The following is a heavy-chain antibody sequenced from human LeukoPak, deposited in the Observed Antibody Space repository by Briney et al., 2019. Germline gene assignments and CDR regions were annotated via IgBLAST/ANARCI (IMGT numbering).Heavy chain of an antibody. D-gene: IGHD6-19*01. CDR2: ISGYYGNT. CDR3: TRRGPVGGGWGFDY. J-gene: IGHJ4*02. Sequence: GASVKVSCKASGYTFTSYGISWVRQAPGQGLEWMGWISGYYGNTDSAQNLQGRVTMTRDTSTSTAYMELRSLTSDDTAVYYCTRRGPVGGGWGFDYWGQGTLVTVSS. V-gene: IGHV1-18*01. CDR1: GYTFTSYG.